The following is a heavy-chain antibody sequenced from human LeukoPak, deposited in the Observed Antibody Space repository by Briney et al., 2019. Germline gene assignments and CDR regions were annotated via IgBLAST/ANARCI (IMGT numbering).Heavy chain of an antibody. CDR1: GGSFRDYY. CDR3: ARGEAAPYTEFDY. J-gene: IGHJ4*02. Sequence: SETLSLTCAVYGGSFRDYYWSWIRQSPGKGLEWVGEIDHSGSTKYNPSLKSRVTISVDTSKNQFSLKLSSATAADTAVYYCARGEAAPYTEFDYWGQGTLVTVSS. D-gene: IGHD6-6*01. CDR2: IDHSGST. V-gene: IGHV4-34*01.